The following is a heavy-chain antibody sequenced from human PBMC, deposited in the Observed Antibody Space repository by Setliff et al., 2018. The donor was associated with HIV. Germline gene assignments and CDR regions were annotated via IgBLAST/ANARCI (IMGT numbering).Heavy chain of an antibody. J-gene: IGHJ5*02. V-gene: IGHV1-46*01. CDR2: INPGGGNT. Sequence: ASVKVSCKASGYTFTNFYMHWVRQAPGQGLEWMGIINPGGGNTRYAQHFQGGLSITAAESTTTVYMELSSLISEDTALYYCARNGIQYQVLPNWFDPWGQGTLVTVSS. D-gene: IGHD2-2*01. CDR3: ARNGIQYQVLPNWFDP. CDR1: GYTFTNFY.